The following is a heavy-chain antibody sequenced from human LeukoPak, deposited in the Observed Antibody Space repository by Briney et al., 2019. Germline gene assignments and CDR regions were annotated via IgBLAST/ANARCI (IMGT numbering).Heavy chain of an antibody. J-gene: IGHJ6*02. CDR2: IHYSGRP. D-gene: IGHD3-16*01. V-gene: IGHV4-59*11. CDR1: GGSISGHY. Sequence: SETLSLTCTVSGGSISGHYWTWIQQPPGKGLERIGQIHYSGRPDYNPSLKSRVTISVDTSKNQLSLKVTSVTGADTAVYYCARFGVDYDMDVWGQGTTVTVSS. CDR3: ARFGVDYDMDV.